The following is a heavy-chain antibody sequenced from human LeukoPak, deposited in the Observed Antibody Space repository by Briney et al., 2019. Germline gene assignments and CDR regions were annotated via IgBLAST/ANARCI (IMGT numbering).Heavy chain of an antibody. CDR1: GFTFSDYY. CDR3: ARDYSSSWYGVYYYYYMDV. Sequence: GGSLRLSCAASGFTFSDYYMSWLRQARGKGLEWVSYISSSGSTIYYGDSEKGRFTISRDNAKNSLYLQMNSLRAEDTAVYYCARDYSSSWYGVYYYYYMDVWGKGTTVTVSS. CDR2: ISSSGSTI. J-gene: IGHJ6*03. D-gene: IGHD6-13*01. V-gene: IGHV3-11*04.